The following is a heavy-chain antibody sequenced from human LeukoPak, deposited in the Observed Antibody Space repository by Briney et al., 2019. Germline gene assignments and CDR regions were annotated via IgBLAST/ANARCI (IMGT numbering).Heavy chain of an antibody. Sequence: GGSLRLSCASCGFSFRSYELYWVRQAPGKGLEWISYISSSGTTKKYADSVRGRFTISRDNAKNSLHLQMNSLRAEDTDVYYCARHPACSNIFDYWGHGTLVTVSS. D-gene: IGHD4-11*01. CDR2: ISSSGTTK. J-gene: IGHJ4*01. CDR1: GFSFRSYE. V-gene: IGHV3-48*03. CDR3: ARHPACSNIFDY.